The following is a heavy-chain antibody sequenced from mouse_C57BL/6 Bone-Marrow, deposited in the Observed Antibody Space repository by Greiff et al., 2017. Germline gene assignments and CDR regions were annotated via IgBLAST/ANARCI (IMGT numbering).Heavy chain of an antibody. V-gene: IGHV3-6*01. D-gene: IGHD1-1*01. Sequence: EVQLQQSGPGLVKPSQSLSLTCSVTGYSITSGYYWNWIRQFPGNKLEWMGYISYDGSNNYNPSLKNRISITRDTSKNQFFLKLNSVTTEDTATYYCAREGVWYYGSSPYYAMDYWGQGTSVTVSS. CDR3: AREGVWYYGSSPYYAMDY. CDR2: ISYDGSN. J-gene: IGHJ4*01. CDR1: GYSITSGYY.